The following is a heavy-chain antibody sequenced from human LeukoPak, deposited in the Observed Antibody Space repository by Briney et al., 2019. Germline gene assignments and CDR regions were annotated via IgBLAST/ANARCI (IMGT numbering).Heavy chain of an antibody. V-gene: IGHV6-1*01. CDR1: GDSLSSNTAA. CDR3: ARGTIFGRSSDFDY. Sequence: SQTLSLTCAISGDSLSSNTAAWNWLRQSPSRGLEWLGRTYYRSKWYNDFAGSVKSRITINPDTSKNQFSLQLNSVTPEDTAVYYCARGTIFGRSSDFDYWGQGTLVTVSS. D-gene: IGHD3-3*01. CDR2: TYYRSKWYN. J-gene: IGHJ4*02.